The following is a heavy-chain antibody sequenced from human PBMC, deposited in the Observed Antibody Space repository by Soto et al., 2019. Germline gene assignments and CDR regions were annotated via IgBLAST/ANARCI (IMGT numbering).Heavy chain of an antibody. J-gene: IGHJ6*02. V-gene: IGHV5-10-1*01. CDR1: GYSFTNYW. CDR2: IDPSDSYT. Sequence: GESLKISCKGSGYSFTNYWISWVRQMPGKGLEWMGRIDPSDSYTNYSPSFQGHVTISADKSISTAYLQWSSLKASDTAMYYCARSIVATIRYYYGMDVWGQGTTVTVSS. D-gene: IGHD5-12*01. CDR3: ARSIVATIRYYYGMDV.